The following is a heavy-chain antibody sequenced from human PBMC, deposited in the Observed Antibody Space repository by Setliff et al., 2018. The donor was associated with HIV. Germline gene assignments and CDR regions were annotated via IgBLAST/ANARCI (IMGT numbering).Heavy chain of an antibody. D-gene: IGHD4-17*01. Sequence: GASVKVSCKASGGTFSSYAISWVRQAPGQGLEWMGGIIPIFGTANYARKFQGRVTITTDESTSTAYMELSSLRSEDTAVYYCARETLREDGDYGYFDLWGRGTLVTVSS. CDR1: GGTFSSYA. CDR3: ARETLREDGDYGYFDL. V-gene: IGHV1-69*05. J-gene: IGHJ2*01. CDR2: IIPIFGTA.